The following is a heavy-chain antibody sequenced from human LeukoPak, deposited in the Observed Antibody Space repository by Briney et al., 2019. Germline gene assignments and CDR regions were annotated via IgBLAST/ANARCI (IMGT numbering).Heavy chain of an antibody. CDR1: GGSISSSSYY. Sequence: SETLSLTCTVSGGSISSSSYYWGWIRQPQGTGLEWIGSIYYSGSTYYNPSLKSRVTISVDTSKNQFSLKLSSVTAADTAVYYCARHAVNDGSPQTSTIDYWGQGTLVTVSS. CDR2: IYYSGST. J-gene: IGHJ4*02. CDR3: ARHAVNDGSPQTSTIDY. D-gene: IGHD4-17*01. V-gene: IGHV4-39*01.